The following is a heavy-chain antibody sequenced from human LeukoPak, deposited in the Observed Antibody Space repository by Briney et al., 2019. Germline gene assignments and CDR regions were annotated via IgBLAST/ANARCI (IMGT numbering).Heavy chain of an antibody. J-gene: IGHJ4*02. D-gene: IGHD3-22*01. Sequence: PGGSLRLSCAASGFTFSSYSMNWVRQAPGKGLEWVSSISSSSSYIYYADSVKGRFTISRDNSKNTLYLEMNSLRAEDTAVYHCARDGSFYYDSSGYYFDYWGQGTLVTVS. CDR3: ARDGSFYYDSSGYYFDY. CDR1: GFTFSSYS. CDR2: ISSSSSYI. V-gene: IGHV3-21*01.